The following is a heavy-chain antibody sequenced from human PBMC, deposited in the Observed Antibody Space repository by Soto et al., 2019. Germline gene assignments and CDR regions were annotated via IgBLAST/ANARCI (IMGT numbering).Heavy chain of an antibody. J-gene: IGHJ4*02. CDR2: IYDSGNT. Sequence: LQLRESGSGLGKPSQTRSLTCAVPGGSISGTTYPGSWIRQPPGKGLEWIGYIYDSGNTYYNPSLKSQFSISVDRSKNQFSLKLSSVTAADTAVYYCARGQGAAAGHSNFDYWGQGALVAVSS. V-gene: IGHV4-30-2*01. D-gene: IGHD6-13*01. CDR3: ARGQGAAAGHSNFDY. CDR1: GGSISGTTYP.